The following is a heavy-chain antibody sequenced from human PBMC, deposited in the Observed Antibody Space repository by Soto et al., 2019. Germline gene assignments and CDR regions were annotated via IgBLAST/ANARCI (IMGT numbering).Heavy chain of an antibody. V-gene: IGHV3-23*01. CDR3: AKGSGPWFDP. J-gene: IGHJ5*02. CDR2: ISGSGGST. CDR1: GFPFISYA. Sequence: PGGSLRLSCAASGFPFISYAMSWVRQAPGKGLEWVSAISGSGGSTYYADSVKGRFTISRDNSKNTLYLQMNSLRAEDTAVYYCAKGSGPWFDPWGQGTLVTVSS.